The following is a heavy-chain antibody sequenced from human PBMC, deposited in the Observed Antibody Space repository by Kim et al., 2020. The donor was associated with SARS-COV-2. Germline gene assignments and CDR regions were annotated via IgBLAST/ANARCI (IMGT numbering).Heavy chain of an antibody. J-gene: IGHJ4*02. CDR3: ARSAVYYYDSSGYYVDY. CDR2: ISYDGSNK. D-gene: IGHD3-22*01. Sequence: GGSLRLSCAASGFTFSSYAMHWVRQAPGKGLEWVAVISYDGSNKYYADSVKGRFTISRDNSKNTLYLQMNSLRAEDTAVYYCARSAVYYYDSSGYYVDYWGQGTLVTVSS. V-gene: IGHV3-30*04. CDR1: GFTFSSYA.